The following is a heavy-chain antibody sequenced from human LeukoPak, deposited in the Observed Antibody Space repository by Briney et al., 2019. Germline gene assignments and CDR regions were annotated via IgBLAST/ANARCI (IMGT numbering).Heavy chain of an antibody. V-gene: IGHV1-18*01. D-gene: IGHD3-9*01. CDR2: ISAYNGNT. Sequence: ASVKVSCKASGYTFTSYGISWVRQAPGQGLEWMEWISAYNGNTNYAQKLQGRVTMTTDTSTSTAYMELRSLRSDDTAVYYCARQGLRYFDWLPYFDYWGQGTLVTVSS. CDR1: GYTFTSYG. J-gene: IGHJ4*02. CDR3: ARQGLRYFDWLPYFDY.